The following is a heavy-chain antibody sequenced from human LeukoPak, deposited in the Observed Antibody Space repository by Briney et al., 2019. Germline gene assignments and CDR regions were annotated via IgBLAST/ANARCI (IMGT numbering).Heavy chain of an antibody. CDR3: ARGIGNGYRLFDY. CDR2: INPNGGST. Sequence: ASVKVSCKGSGYTFTSHFMHWVRQAPGQGLEWMGIINPNGGSTRYAQKFQGRVTMTRETSTSTVFIELSSLRSEDTAVYYCARGIGNGYRLFDYWGQGTLVTVSS. CDR1: GYTFTSHF. V-gene: IGHV1-46*01. J-gene: IGHJ4*02. D-gene: IGHD5-24*01.